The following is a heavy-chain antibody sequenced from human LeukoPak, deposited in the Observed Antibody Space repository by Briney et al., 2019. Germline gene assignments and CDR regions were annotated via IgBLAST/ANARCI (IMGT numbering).Heavy chain of an antibody. D-gene: IGHD2-2*01. J-gene: IGHJ5*02. CDR3: ATGYCSSTSCYDVFDP. V-gene: IGHV1-24*01. Sequence: GASVKVSCKVSGYTLTELSMHWVRQAPGKGLEWMGGFDPEDGETIYAQKFQGRVTMTEDTSTDTAYMELSSLRSEDTAVYYCATGYCSSTSCYDVFDPWGQGTLVTVSS. CDR1: GYTLTELS. CDR2: FDPEDGET.